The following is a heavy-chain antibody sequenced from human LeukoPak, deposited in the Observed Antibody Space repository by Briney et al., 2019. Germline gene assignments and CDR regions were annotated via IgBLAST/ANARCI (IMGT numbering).Heavy chain of an antibody. CDR2: VFHSGTT. J-gene: IGHJ3*02. Sequence: SETLSLTCNVSGYSLTSHFWSWIRQTPGKGLEWIGYVFHSGTTNYSPSLKSRVTISLDTSKKEFYLRLASMTAADIGVYYCARRMVTVTDAFDIWGRGTKVSVSS. CDR3: ARRMVTVTDAFDI. V-gene: IGHV4-59*08. D-gene: IGHD2-21*02. CDR1: GYSLTSHF.